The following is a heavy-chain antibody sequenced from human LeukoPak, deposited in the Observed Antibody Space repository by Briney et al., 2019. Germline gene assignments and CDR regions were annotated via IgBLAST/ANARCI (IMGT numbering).Heavy chain of an antibody. V-gene: IGHV3-48*04. CDR2: ISSSGSTI. D-gene: IGHD2-2*01. CDR1: GFTFSSYA. J-gene: IGHJ4*02. Sequence: GGSLRLSCAASGFTFSSYAMSWVRQAPGKGLEWVSYISSSGSTIYYADSVKGRFTISRDNAKNSLYLQMNSLRAEDTAVYYRARQVVPAAHLDYWGQGTLVTVSS. CDR3: ARQVVPAAHLDY.